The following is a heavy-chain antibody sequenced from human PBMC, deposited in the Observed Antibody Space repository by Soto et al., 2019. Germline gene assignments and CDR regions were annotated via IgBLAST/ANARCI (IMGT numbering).Heavy chain of an antibody. D-gene: IGHD2-15*01. V-gene: IGHV1-18*01. CDR3: ARDSSLYCSGGSCYLYNDAFDI. J-gene: IGHJ3*02. CDR1: GYTFTSYG. Sequence: ASVKVSCKASGYTFTSYGISWVRQAPGQGLEWMGWISADNGNTNYAQKLQGRVTMTTDTSTSTAYMELRSLRSDDTAVYYCARDSSLYCSGGSCYLYNDAFDIWGQGTMVTVSS. CDR2: ISADNGNT.